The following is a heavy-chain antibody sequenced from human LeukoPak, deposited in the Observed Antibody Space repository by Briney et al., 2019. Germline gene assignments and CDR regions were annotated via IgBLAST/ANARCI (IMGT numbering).Heavy chain of an antibody. CDR1: GDSVSSNSAA. CDR2: TYYRSKWYN. CDR3: ARDLPVYGGNPIDAFDI. Sequence: SQTLSLTCAISGDSVSSNSAAWNWIRQSPSRGLEWLGRTYYRSKWYNDYAVSVKSRITINPDTSKNQFSLQLNSVTPEDTAVYYCARDLPVYGGNPIDAFDIWGQGTMVTVSS. J-gene: IGHJ3*02. D-gene: IGHD4-23*01. V-gene: IGHV6-1*01.